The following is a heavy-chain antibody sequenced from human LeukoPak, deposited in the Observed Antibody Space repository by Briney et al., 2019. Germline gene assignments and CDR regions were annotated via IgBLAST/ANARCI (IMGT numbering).Heavy chain of an antibody. Sequence: ASVKLSCKVSGYTLTKLSMHWVRQAPGKGLEWMGGIDPEDDETIYAQKFQGRVTMTEDTSTDTAYMELSSLRSEDTAVYYCATPRQIWSSNYYYGMDVWGQGTKVTVSS. V-gene: IGHV1-24*01. D-gene: IGHD1-26*01. CDR1: GYTLTKLS. CDR2: IDPEDDET. J-gene: IGHJ6*02. CDR3: ATPRQIWSSNYYYGMDV.